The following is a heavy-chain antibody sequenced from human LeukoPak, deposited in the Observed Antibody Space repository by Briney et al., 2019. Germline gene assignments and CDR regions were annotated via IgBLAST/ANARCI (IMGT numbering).Heavy chain of an antibody. CDR2: IFSGDST. V-gene: IGHV3-53*01. J-gene: IGHJ4*02. CDR1: GFIVSSKY. Sequence: PGGSLRLSCAASGFIVSSKYMSWVRQAPGKGLEWVSIIFSGDSTYYADSVKGRFTISRDNSKNTLYLQMNSLRAEDTAVYYCARDLYSSSWYYLTDWGQGTLVTVSS. D-gene: IGHD6-13*01. CDR3: ARDLYSSSWYYLTD.